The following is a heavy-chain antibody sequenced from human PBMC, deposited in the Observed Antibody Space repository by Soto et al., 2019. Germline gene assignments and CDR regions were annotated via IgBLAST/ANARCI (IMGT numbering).Heavy chain of an antibody. J-gene: IGHJ3*02. D-gene: IGHD5-12*01. Sequence: KNSCRGAEDRCAGYGGGRVRQKTGKGLEWMGIIYPGDSDTRSSPSFQGQVTISADKSISTAYLQWSSLKASDTAMYYCARHGRRWLQFRDAFDIWGQGTMVTVSS. V-gene: IGHV5-51*01. CDR2: IYPGDSDT. CDR3: ARHGRRWLQFRDAFDI. CDR1: EDRCAGYG.